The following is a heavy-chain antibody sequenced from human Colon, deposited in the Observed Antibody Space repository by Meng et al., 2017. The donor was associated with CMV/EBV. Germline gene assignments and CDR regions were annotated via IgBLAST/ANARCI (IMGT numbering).Heavy chain of an antibody. CDR2: IIWNGDMT. CDR1: GFIFSTYG. CDR3: AREKDYNNHRFDF. D-gene: IGHD4-11*01. V-gene: IGHV3-20*04. Sequence: GESLKISCAASGFIFSTYGMGWVRQAPGKGLEWVADIIWNGDMTGYAGSVRGRFTISRDNAKNSLYLQMNNLRADDTALYYCAREKDYNNHRFDFWGQGTQVTVSS. J-gene: IGHJ4*02.